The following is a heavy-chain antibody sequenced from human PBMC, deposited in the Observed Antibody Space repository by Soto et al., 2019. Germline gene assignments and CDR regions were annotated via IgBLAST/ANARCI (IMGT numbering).Heavy chain of an antibody. CDR3: ARGPRIAAAGSLFDY. D-gene: IGHD6-13*01. CDR2: IYYSGST. J-gene: IGHJ4*02. CDR1: GGSSSSYD. V-gene: IGHV4-59*01. Sequence: PXXTLCLPCTVAGGSSSSYDGSWILQPPGKGLECIGYIYYSGSTNYNPSLKSRVTISVDTSKNQFSLKLSSVTAADTAVYYCARGPRIAAAGSLFDYWGQGTLVTVSS.